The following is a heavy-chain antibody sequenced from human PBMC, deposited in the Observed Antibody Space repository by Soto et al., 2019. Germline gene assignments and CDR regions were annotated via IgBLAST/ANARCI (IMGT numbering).Heavy chain of an antibody. V-gene: IGHV5-10-1*01. D-gene: IGHD2-15*01. J-gene: IGHJ6*02. Sequence: GESLKISCKGSGYSFTSYWISWVRQMPGKGLEWMGRIDPSDSYTNYSPSFQGHVTISADKSISTAHLQWSSLKASDTAMYYCARRHVGYCSGGSCYAPGEVRYYGMDVWGQGTTVTVSS. CDR1: GYSFTSYW. CDR2: IDPSDSYT. CDR3: ARRHVGYCSGGSCYAPGEVRYYGMDV.